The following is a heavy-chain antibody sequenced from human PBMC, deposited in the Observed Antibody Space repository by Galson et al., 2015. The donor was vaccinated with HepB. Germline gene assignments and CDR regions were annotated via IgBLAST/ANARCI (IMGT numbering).Heavy chain of an antibody. V-gene: IGHV2-5*02. CDR2: IYWDDDK. D-gene: IGHD1-14*01. J-gene: IGHJ4*02. CDR3: AHIGRETRFDY. CDR1: GFSLSTSGAG. Sequence: PALVKPTQTLTLTCTFSGFSLSTSGAGVGWIRQPPGKALEWLALIYWDDDKRYSPSLKSRLTITKDTSKNQVVLTMTNMDPVDTATYYCAHIGRETRFDYWGQGTLVTVSS.